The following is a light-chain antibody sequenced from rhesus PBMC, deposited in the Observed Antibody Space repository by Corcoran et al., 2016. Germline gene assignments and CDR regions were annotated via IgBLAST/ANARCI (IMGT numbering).Light chain of an antibody. Sequence: QAALTQPRSVSGSPGQPVTISCTGTSSDIGGYNYISWYQHHPGTAPKLMIYEVSKRPSGVSDRFSGSKSGNTASLTISGLQAEDESDYYCSSYAASNTYIFGTGTRLTVL. V-gene: IGLV2-32*02. CDR1: SSDIGGYNY. CDR2: EVS. J-gene: IGLJ1*01. CDR3: SSYAASNTYI.